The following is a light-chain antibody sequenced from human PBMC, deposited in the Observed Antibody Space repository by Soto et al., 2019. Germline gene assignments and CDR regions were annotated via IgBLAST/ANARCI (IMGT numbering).Light chain of an antibody. CDR1: QSISSSK. CDR3: HQRSNWPPFT. CDR2: GAS. J-gene: IGKJ4*01. V-gene: IGKV3D-20*02. Sequence: EIVMTQSPATLSVSPGESATLSCSASQSISSSKLAWYQQNPGQAPRLLMYGASNRATGIPDRFIGSGSGTDSTLTISSLEPEDFAVYYCHQRSNWPPFTFGGGTKVDIK.